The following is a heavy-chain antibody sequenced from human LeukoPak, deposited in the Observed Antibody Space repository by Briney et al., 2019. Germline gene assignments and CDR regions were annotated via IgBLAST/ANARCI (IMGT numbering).Heavy chain of an antibody. CDR1: GGSFSGYY. D-gene: IGHD1-1*01. J-gene: IGHJ4*02. Sequence: SETLSLTCAVYGGSFSGYYWSWIRQPPGKGLEWIGEINHSGSTKYNPSLKSRITISVDTSKIQISLKLSSVTAADTAVYYCAIQRRASRDYGGQGNVVLVSS. CDR3: AIQRRASRDY. V-gene: IGHV4-34*01. CDR2: INHSGST.